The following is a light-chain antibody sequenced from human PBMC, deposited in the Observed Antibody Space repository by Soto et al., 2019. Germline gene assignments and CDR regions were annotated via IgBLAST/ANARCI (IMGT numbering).Light chain of an antibody. V-gene: IGKV3-20*01. J-gene: IGKJ5*01. CDR1: QSVSSSY. CDR3: QQYGSSSIT. CDR2: GAS. Sequence: IVMTQSPGTLSLSPGERATLSCRASQSVSSSYLACYQQKPGQAPRLLIYGASSRATGIPDRFSGSGSGTDFTLTISRLEPEDFAVYYCQQYGSSSITFGQGTRLEI.